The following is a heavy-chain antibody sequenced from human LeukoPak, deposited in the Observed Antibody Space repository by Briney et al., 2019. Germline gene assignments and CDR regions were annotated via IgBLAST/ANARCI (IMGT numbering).Heavy chain of an antibody. Sequence: GGSLTLSCAASGFTFSSYAMSWVRQAPGKGLEWVSAIIDSGGSTYYADSVKGRFTISRDNSKNTLYQQMNSLRAEDTAVYYCAKVLAMGNSRVWSFDLWGRGTLVTVSS. V-gene: IGHV3-23*01. CDR1: GFTFSSYA. J-gene: IGHJ2*01. D-gene: IGHD4-23*01. CDR2: IIDSGGST. CDR3: AKVLAMGNSRVWSFDL.